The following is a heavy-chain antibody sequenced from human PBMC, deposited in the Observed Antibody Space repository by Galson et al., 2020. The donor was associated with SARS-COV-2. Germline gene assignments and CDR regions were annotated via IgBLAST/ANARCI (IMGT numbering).Heavy chain of an antibody. V-gene: IGHV3-30*18. D-gene: IGHD4-17*01. Sequence: GGSLRLSCAASGFTFSSYGMHWVRQAPGQGLEWVAVISYDGSNKYYADSVKGRFTISRDNSKNTLYLQMNSLRAEDTAVYYCAKDDGHDYGDLSFDYWGQGTLVTVSS. CDR3: AKDDGHDYGDLSFDY. J-gene: IGHJ4*02. CDR1: GFTFSSYG. CDR2: ISYDGSNK.